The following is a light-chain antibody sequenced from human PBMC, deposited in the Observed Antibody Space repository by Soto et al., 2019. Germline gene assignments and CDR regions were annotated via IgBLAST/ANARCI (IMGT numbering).Light chain of an antibody. J-gene: IGLJ1*01. V-gene: IGLV2-14*01. CDR3: SSYTSSPRDYV. CDR2: DVS. Sequence: QSVLTQPASVSGSHGQSITISCTGTSSDVGGYNYVSWYQQHPGKAPKLMIYDVSNRPSGVSNRFSGSKSGNTASLTISGLQAEDEADYYCSSYTSSPRDYVFGTGTKLTVL. CDR1: SSDVGGYNY.